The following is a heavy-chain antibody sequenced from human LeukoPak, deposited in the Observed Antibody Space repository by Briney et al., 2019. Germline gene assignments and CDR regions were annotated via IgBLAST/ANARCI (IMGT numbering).Heavy chain of an antibody. CDR3: AKVAHSEESVKTYYYGMDD. J-gene: IGHJ6*04. Sequence: GGSLRLSCAASGFTFSSYWMHWVRQAPGKGLVWVSRINSDGSSTSYADSVKGRFTISRDNAKNTLYLQMNSLRAEDTAVYYCAKVAHSEESVKTYYYGMDDWGKGTTVTVSS. V-gene: IGHV3-74*01. CDR2: INSDGSST. CDR1: GFTFSSYW. D-gene: IGHD2-21*01.